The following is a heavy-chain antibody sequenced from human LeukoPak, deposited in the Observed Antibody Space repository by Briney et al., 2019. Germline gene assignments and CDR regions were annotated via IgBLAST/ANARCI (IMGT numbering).Heavy chain of an antibody. V-gene: IGHV3-30*03. CDR2: ISYDGSNK. Sequence: PGGSLRLSCAASGFTFSSYGMHWVRQAPGKGLEWVAVISYDGSNKYYADSVKGRFTISRDNAKNSLYLQMNSLRAEDTAVYYCARESERGPFLDAFDIWGQGTMVTVSS. J-gene: IGHJ3*02. CDR3: ARESERGPFLDAFDI. D-gene: IGHD2/OR15-2a*01. CDR1: GFTFSSYG.